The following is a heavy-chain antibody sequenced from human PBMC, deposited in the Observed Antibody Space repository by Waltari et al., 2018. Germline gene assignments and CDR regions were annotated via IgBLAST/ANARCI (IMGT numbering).Heavy chain of an antibody. Sequence: QVQLVQSGAEVKKPGSSVKVSCKASGGTFSSYTISWVRQAPGQGLEWMGRISPSIGIANYAQKFQGRVTITADKSTSAAYMGLSSLRSEDTAVYYCATSTVTATIEGYFDYWGQGTLVTVSS. CDR2: ISPSIGIA. CDR1: GGTFSSYT. J-gene: IGHJ4*02. CDR3: ATSTVTATIEGYFDY. V-gene: IGHV1-69*02. D-gene: IGHD5-12*01.